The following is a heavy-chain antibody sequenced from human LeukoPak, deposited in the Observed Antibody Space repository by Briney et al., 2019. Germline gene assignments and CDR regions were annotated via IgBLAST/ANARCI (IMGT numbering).Heavy chain of an antibody. CDR3: ARHMGWGTYYFDY. Sequence: HTGGSLRLSCAASGFTFSSSEMSWVRQAPGKGLEWVSYISSSGSTIYYEDSVEGRFTISRDNAKKSLYLQMNSLRAEDTAVYYCARHMGWGTYYFDYWGQGTLVTVSS. D-gene: IGHD1-1*01. CDR1: GFTFSSSE. CDR2: ISSSGSTI. J-gene: IGHJ4*02. V-gene: IGHV3-48*03.